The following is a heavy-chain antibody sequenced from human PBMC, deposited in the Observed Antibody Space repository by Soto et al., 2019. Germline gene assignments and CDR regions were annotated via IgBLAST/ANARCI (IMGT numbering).Heavy chain of an antibody. V-gene: IGHV3-9*01. CDR3: AKDMAYVASSWYSFDY. CDR2: ISWNSGSI. Sequence: EVQLVESGGGWVQPGRSLRLSCAASGFTFDDYAMHWVRQTPGKGLEWVSGISWNSGSIGYTDSVKGRFTISRDNAKNSLYLQMNSLRAEDTALYYCAKDMAYVASSWYSFDYWGQGTLVIVSS. J-gene: IGHJ4*02. CDR1: GFTFDDYA. D-gene: IGHD6-13*01.